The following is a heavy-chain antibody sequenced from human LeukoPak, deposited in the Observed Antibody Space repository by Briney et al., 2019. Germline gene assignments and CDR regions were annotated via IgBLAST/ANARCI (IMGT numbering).Heavy chain of an antibody. V-gene: IGHV3-74*01. CDR3: AREGATDWYFHL. D-gene: IGHD5-12*01. CDR2: INIDGSGT. J-gene: IGHJ2*01. CDR1: GFTFSSYW. Sequence: GGSLRLSCAASGFTFSSYWMHWVRQAPGKGLGWVSLINIDGSGTRYEDSVQGRFTISRENDKNTLYLQMSSLRAEDRAVYYCAREGATDWYFHLWGRGTLVTVSS.